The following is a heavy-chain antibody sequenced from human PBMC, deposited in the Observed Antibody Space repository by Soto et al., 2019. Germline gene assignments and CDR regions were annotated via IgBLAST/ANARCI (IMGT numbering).Heavy chain of an antibody. J-gene: IGHJ6*02. CDR3: ARSNSSGWGNYYYYYGMDV. CDR2: IYYSGST. Sequence: SETLSLTGTVSVGSRRSYYWSWIRQPPGKGPEWIGYIYYSGSTNYNPSLKSRVTISVDTSKNQFSLKLSSVTAADTAVYYCARSNSSGWGNYYYYYGMDVWGQGTTVTV. CDR1: VGSRRSYY. V-gene: IGHV4-59*01. D-gene: IGHD6-19*01.